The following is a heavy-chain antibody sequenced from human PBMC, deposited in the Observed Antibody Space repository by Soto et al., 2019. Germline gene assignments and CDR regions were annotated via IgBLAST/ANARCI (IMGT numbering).Heavy chain of an antibody. CDR2: ISGSGGST. J-gene: IGHJ4*02. V-gene: IGHV3-23*01. Sequence: EVQLLESGGGLVQPGGSLRLSCAASGFTFSSYAMSWVRQAPGKGLEWVSAISGSGGSTYYADSVKGRFTISRDNSKNTLYLQMNSLRAEDTAVYYCAKDKAHRGITIFGVVIFEGALDYWGQGTLVTVSS. CDR1: GFTFSSYA. CDR3: AKDKAHRGITIFGVVIFEGALDY. D-gene: IGHD3-3*01.